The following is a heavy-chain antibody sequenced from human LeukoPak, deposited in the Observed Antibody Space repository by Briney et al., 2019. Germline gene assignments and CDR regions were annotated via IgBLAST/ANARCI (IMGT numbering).Heavy chain of an antibody. D-gene: IGHD6-13*01. Sequence: SETLSLTCTVSGGSISSGSYYWSWIRQPAGKGLEWIVRIYTSGSTNYNPSLKSRVTISVDTSKNQFSLKLSSVTAADTAVYYCAKEQQLVGAPVYYYYMDVWGKGTTVTVSS. CDR2: IYTSGST. V-gene: IGHV4-61*02. J-gene: IGHJ6*03. CDR1: GGSISSGSYY. CDR3: AKEQQLVGAPVYYYYMDV.